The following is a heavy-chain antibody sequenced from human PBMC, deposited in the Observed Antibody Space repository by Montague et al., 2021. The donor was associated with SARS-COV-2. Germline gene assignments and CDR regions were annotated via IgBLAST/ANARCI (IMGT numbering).Heavy chain of an antibody. J-gene: IGHJ4*02. CDR3: ARKTSRGLTIFGVVTPSYCFDC. V-gene: IGHV4-39*01. CDR2: IYYSGST. Sequence: SETLSLTCTVSGGSISSSSYFWGWIRQPPGKGLEWIGSIYYSGSTYYNPSLKSRVTISVDTSKNQFSLKLSSVTAADTAVFYCARKTSRGLTIFGVVTPSYCFDCWGQGTLVSVSS. D-gene: IGHD3-3*01. CDR1: GGSISSSSYF.